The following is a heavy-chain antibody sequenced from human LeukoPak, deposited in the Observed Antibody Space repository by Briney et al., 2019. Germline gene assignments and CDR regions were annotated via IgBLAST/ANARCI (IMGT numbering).Heavy chain of an antibody. CDR1: GYTFTGYY. CDR3: ARGHQLRYFDGSPSTNLDY. V-gene: IGHV1-2*02. D-gene: IGHD3-9*01. CDR2: INPNSGGT. Sequence: ASVKVSCKASGYTFTGYYMHWVRQAPGQGLEWMGSINPNSGGTNYAQKFQGRVTMTRDTSISTAYMELSRLRSDDTAVYYCARGHQLRYFDGSPSTNLDYWGQGTLVTVSS. J-gene: IGHJ4*02.